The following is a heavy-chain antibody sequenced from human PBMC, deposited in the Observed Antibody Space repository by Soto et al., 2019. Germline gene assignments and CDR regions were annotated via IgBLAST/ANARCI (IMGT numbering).Heavy chain of an antibody. CDR3: ARGRVRGYSTTYYYYGMDV. D-gene: IGHD5-18*01. V-gene: IGHV4-34*01. J-gene: IGHJ6*02. CDR2: INHSGST. CDR1: GGSFSGYY. Sequence: SETLSLTCAVYGGSFSGYYWSWIRQPPGKGLEWIGEINHSGSTNYNPSLKSRVTISVDTSKNQFSLKLSSVTAADTAVYYCARGRVRGYSTTYYYYGMDVWGQGTTVTVSS.